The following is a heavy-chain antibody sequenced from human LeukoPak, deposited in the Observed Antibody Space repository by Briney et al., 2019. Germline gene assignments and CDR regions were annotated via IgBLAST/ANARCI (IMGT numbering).Heavy chain of an antibody. V-gene: IGHV3-48*04. J-gene: IGHJ4*02. CDR2: ISSSSSTI. CDR3: AREPDTAAY. CDR1: GFTFSSYS. D-gene: IGHD5-18*01. Sequence: PGGSLRLSCAASGFTFSSYSMNWVRQVPGKGLEWVSYISSSSSTIYYADSVKGRFTISRDNAKNSLYLQMNSLRAEDTAVYYCAREPDTAAYWGQGTLVTVSS.